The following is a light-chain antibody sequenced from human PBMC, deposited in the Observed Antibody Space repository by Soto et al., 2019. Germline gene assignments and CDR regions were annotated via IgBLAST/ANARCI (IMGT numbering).Light chain of an antibody. V-gene: IGLV2-14*02. Sequence: QSALTQPASVSGSPGQSITISCTGTSSDIGGSILVSWYQQQPGKAPKLMIYQVTNRPSGVSNRFSGSRSGNTASLTISGLQAEDEADYYCSSYTDSSNYVFGTGTKLTVL. J-gene: IGLJ1*01. CDR2: QVT. CDR1: SSDIGGSIL. CDR3: SSYTDSSNYV.